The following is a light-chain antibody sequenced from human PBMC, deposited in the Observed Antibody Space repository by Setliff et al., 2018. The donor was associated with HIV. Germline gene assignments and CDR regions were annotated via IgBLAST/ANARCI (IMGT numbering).Light chain of an antibody. CDR1: SSDVGGYNY. V-gene: IGLV2-11*01. CDR3: CSYAGNSYV. CDR2: DVS. Sequence: QSVLAQPHSVSGSPGQSVTISCIGTSSDVGGYNYVSWYQQHPDKAPKLMIYDVSKRPSGVPDRFSGSKSGNTASLTISGLQAEDEADYHCCSYAGNSYVFGTGTKV. J-gene: IGLJ1*01.